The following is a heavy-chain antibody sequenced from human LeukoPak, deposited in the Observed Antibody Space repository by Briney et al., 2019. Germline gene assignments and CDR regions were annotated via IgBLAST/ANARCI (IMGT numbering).Heavy chain of an antibody. CDR1: GFTFTTYA. CDR2: IGAGGAAT. V-gene: IGHV3-23*01. D-gene: IGHD3-10*01. CDR3: GRPTKFWLIRGDGVDV. Sequence: GGSLRLSCAASGFTFTTYAMTWVRQAPGKGLEWVSSIGAGGAATFYSDSVKGRFTISRDNSMNTLYLQMNSLRADDTAVYYCGRPTKFWLIRGDGVDVWGQGTTVTVSS. J-gene: IGHJ6*02.